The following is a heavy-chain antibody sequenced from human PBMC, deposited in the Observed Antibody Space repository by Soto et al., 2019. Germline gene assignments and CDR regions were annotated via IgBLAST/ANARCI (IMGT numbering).Heavy chain of an antibody. D-gene: IGHD3-22*01. Sequence: GGSLRLSCAASGFTFSSYAMHWVRQAPGKGLEWVAVISYDGSNKYYADSVKGRFTISRDNSKNTLYLQMNSLRAEDTAVYYCASPQSQNYYDSSGYYDYWGQGTLVTVSS. V-gene: IGHV3-30-3*01. CDR3: ASPQSQNYYDSSGYYDY. CDR1: GFTFSSYA. CDR2: ISYDGSNK. J-gene: IGHJ4*02.